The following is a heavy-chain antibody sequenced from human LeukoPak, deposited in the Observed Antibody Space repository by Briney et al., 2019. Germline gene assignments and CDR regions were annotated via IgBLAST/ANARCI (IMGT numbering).Heavy chain of an antibody. V-gene: IGHV3-11*06. CDR1: GFTSSDYY. CDR3: ARMAAAGTH. D-gene: IGHD6-13*01. Sequence: GGSLRLSCAASGFTSSDYYMSWIRQAPGKGLEWVSHISSSSSYTNYVDSVKGRFTISRDNAKNSLDLQMNSLRAEDTAVYYCARMAAAGTHWGQGTLVTVSS. CDR2: ISSSSSYT. J-gene: IGHJ4*02.